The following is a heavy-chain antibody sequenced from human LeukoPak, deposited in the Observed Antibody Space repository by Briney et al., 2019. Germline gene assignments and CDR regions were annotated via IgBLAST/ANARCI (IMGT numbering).Heavy chain of an antibody. CDR3: ARDIRGGWYSSNYFDY. J-gene: IGHJ4*02. CDR1: GGSFSGYY. V-gene: IGHV4-34*01. CDR2: INHSGST. D-gene: IGHD6-19*01. Sequence: SETLSLTCAVYGGSFSGYYWSWIRQPPGKGLEWIGEINHSGSTNYNPSLKSRVTISVDTSKNQFSLKLSSVTAADTAVYYCARDIRGGWYSSNYFDYWGQGTLVTVSS.